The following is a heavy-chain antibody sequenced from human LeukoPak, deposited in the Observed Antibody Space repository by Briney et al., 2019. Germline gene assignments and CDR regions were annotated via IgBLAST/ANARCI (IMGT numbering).Heavy chain of an antibody. V-gene: IGHV3-74*01. CDR3: ARGFSYNHFDY. D-gene: IGHD5-24*01. J-gene: IGHJ4*02. Sequence: GGSLRLSCAASGFTFRTYWMHWVRQAPGKGLVWVSHIKNDGSATTYADSVKGRFTISRDNAKNTLYLQMNSLRAEDTAVYYCARGFSYNHFDYWGQGTLVTVSS. CDR1: GFTFRTYW. CDR2: IKNDGSAT.